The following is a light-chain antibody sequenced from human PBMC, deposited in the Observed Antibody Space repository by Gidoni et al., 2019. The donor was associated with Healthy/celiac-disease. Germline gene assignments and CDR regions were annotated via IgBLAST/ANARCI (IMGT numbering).Light chain of an antibody. V-gene: IGKV1-39*01. CDR2: AAS. CDR1: QRISSY. CDR3: QQSYSTWYT. J-gene: IGKJ2*01. Sequence: DIQMTQSPSSLSASVGDRVTITCRASQRISSYLNWYQQKPGKAPKLLIYAASSLQSGVPSRFSGSGSGTDFTLTISSLQPEDFATYYCQQSYSTWYTFGQGTKLEIK.